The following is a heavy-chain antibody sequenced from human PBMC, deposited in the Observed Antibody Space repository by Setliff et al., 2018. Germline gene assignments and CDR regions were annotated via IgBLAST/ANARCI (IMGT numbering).Heavy chain of an antibody. CDR3: TGRTYGHQLGDY. CDR2: VRSNSVGGTT. CDR1: GLTFADAW. J-gene: IGHJ4*02. V-gene: IGHV3-15*01. Sequence: PGGSLRLSCTASGLTFADAWMNWVRQAPGKGPEWVARVRSNSVGGTTEYGAPLKGRFTISRDDSKDTVYLQMNDLKTEDTGVYYCTGRTYGHQLGDYWGQGTLVTVSS. D-gene: IGHD3-10*01.